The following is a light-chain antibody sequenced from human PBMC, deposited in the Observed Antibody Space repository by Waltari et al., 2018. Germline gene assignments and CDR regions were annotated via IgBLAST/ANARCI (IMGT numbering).Light chain of an antibody. CDR3: QQYNNWPPVFT. V-gene: IGKV3-15*01. J-gene: IGKJ3*01. Sequence: EIVMTQSPATLSVSPGERATLSCRASQSVRSNLAWYQQKPGQAPRRLIYGASTRATGIPARFSGSGSGTDFTLTISSLQSEDFAVYYCQQYNNWPPVFTFGPGTKVDIK. CDR1: QSVRSN. CDR2: GAS.